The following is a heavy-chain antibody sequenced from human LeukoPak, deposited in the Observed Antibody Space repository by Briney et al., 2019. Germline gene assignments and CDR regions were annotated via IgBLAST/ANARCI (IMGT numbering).Heavy chain of an antibody. J-gene: IGHJ5*02. CDR1: GFSLSTSGVG. Sequence: SGPTLVNPTQTLTLTCTFSGFSLSTSGVGVGWIRQPPGKALEWLALIYWNDDKRYSPSLKSRLTITKDTSKNQVVLIMTNMDPVDTATYYCAHRRDVVVPARNWFDPWGQGTLVTVSS. CDR2: IYWNDDK. D-gene: IGHD2-2*01. CDR3: AHRRDVVVPARNWFDP. V-gene: IGHV2-5*01.